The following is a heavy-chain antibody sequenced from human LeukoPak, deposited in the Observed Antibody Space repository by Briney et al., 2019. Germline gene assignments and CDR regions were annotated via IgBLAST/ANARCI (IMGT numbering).Heavy chain of an antibody. CDR1: GFTFDTHG. D-gene: IGHD2-2*01. CDR2: IWYDGSIK. CDR3: VKDLGYCSSTSCSDYFDY. Sequence: GGSLRLSCAASGFTFDTHGMHWVRQAPGKGLEWVAVIWYDGSIKYYSDSVKGRFTISRDNSKNTLYLQMSSLRAEDTAVYYCVKDLGYCSSTSCSDYFDYWGQGTLVTVSS. V-gene: IGHV3-30*02. J-gene: IGHJ4*02.